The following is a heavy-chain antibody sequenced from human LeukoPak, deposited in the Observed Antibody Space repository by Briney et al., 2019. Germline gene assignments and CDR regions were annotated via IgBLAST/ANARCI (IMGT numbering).Heavy chain of an antibody. CDR2: IFHSGST. D-gene: IGHD3-22*01. CDR3: ARFDSHFDY. CDR1: GGSISSSSYY. Sequence: SETLSLTCTVSGGSISSSSYYWGWIRQPPGKGLEWIGSIFHSGSTYYNPSLKSRVTISVDTSKNQISLKLSSVTAADTAVYYCARFDSHFDYWGQGTLVTVSS. V-gene: IGHV4-39*07. J-gene: IGHJ4*02.